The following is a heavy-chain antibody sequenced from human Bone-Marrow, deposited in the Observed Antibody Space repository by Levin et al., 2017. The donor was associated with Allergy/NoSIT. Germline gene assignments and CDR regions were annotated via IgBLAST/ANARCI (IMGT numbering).Heavy chain of an antibody. D-gene: IGHD3-3*01. V-gene: IGHV3-21*06. Sequence: GGSLRLSCAASGFTFSSYSMNWVRQAPGKGLEWVSSISSSSSYIYYADSVKGRFTISRDNAKNSLYLQMNSLRAEDTAVYYCAREGRVVTPFDYWGQGTLVTVSS. CDR1: GFTFSSYS. CDR2: ISSSSSYI. J-gene: IGHJ4*02. CDR3: AREGRVVTPFDY.